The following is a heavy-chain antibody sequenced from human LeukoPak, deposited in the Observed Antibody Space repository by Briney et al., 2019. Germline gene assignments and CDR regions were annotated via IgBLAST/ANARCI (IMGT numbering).Heavy chain of an antibody. CDR3: ARVTRRVSSGDYLFFDS. CDR1: GDSISSYY. V-gene: IGHV4-59*01. D-gene: IGHD2-21*02. CDR2: IYYSGNT. Sequence: PSETLSLTCTVSGDSISSYYWSWIRQPPGKGLEWIGYIYYSGNTNYNPSLKRRVTMSIDTSNNQFPLKLSSVTAADTAFYYCARVTRRVSSGDYLFFDSWGQGTRVTVSS. J-gene: IGHJ4*02.